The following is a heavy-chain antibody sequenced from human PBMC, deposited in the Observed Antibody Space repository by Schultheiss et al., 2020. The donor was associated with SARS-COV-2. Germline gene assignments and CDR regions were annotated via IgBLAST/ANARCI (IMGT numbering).Heavy chain of an antibody. J-gene: IGHJ4*02. D-gene: IGHD4-17*01. Sequence: SETLSLTCAVSGGSISSSNWWSWVRQPPGKGLEWIGYIYHSGSTYYNPSLKSRVTISVDTSKNQFSLKLSSVTAADTAVYYCARITANDYGDYGGAYYFDYWGQGTLVTVSS. CDR2: IYHSGST. V-gene: IGHV4-4*02. CDR3: ARITANDYGDYGGAYYFDY. CDR1: GGSISSSNW.